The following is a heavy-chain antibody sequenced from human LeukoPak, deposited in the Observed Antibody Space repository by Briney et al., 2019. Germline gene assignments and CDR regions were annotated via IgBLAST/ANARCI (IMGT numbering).Heavy chain of an antibody. V-gene: IGHV3-30*02. CDR1: GFTFSSYG. CDR2: IRYDGSNK. D-gene: IGHD4-17*01. Sequence: GGSLRLSCAASGFTFSSYGMHWVRQAPGKGLEWVAFIRYDGSNKYYADSVKGRFTISRDNSKNTLYLQMNSLRAEDTAVYYCAKGPTVTTHFDYWGQGTLVTVSS. CDR3: AKGPTVTTHFDY. J-gene: IGHJ4*02.